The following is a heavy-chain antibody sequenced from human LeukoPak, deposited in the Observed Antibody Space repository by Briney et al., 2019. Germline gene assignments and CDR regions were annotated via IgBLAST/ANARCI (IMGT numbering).Heavy chain of an antibody. Sequence: SETLSLTCTVSGGSISRSSFYWGWIRQPPGKVLEWIGSIFFSGNTYYNPSLKSRVTISVDTSKNQFSLKLSSVTAADTAVYYCARHPLIAAAGLMTDYWGQGTLVTVSS. J-gene: IGHJ4*02. CDR3: ARHPLIAAAGLMTDY. CDR1: GGSISRSSFY. CDR2: IFFSGNT. V-gene: IGHV4-39*01. D-gene: IGHD6-13*01.